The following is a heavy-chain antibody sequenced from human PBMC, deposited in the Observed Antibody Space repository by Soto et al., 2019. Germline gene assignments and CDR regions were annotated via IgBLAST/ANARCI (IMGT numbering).Heavy chain of an antibody. J-gene: IGHJ6*02. V-gene: IGHV1-69*01. D-gene: IGHD3-10*01. CDR3: ARDRYYYGSGSKGYYYGMDV. CDR2: IIPIFGTA. CDR1: GGTFSSYA. Sequence: QVQLVQSGAEVKKPGSSVKVSCKASGGTFSSYAISWVRQAPGQGLEWMGGIIPIFGTANYAQKFQGRVTMTADESTSTAYMELSSLRSEDTAVYYCARDRYYYGSGSKGYYYGMDVWGQGTTVTVSS.